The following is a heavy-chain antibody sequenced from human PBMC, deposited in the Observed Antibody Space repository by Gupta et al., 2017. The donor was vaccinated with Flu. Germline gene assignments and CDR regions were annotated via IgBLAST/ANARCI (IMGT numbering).Heavy chain of an antibody. Sequence: EVQLVESGGGLVQPAGSLRLSCAASGFTFSSYEMNWVRQAPGKGLEWVSYISSSGSTIYYADSVKGRFTISRDNAKNSLYLQMNSLRAEETAVYYCARAYDYVGGSYRQYYFDYWGQGTLVTVSS. CDR3: ARAYDYVGGSYRQYYFDY. V-gene: IGHV3-48*03. CDR2: ISSSGSTI. D-gene: IGHD3-16*02. J-gene: IGHJ4*02. CDR1: GFTFSSYE.